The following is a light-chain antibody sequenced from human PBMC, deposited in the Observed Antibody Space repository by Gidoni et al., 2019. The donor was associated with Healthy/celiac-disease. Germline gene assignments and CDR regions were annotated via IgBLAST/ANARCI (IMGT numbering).Light chain of an antibody. CDR2: DAS. J-gene: IGKJ1*01. V-gene: IGKV3-11*01. CDR1: QSVSSY. CDR3: QQRSNWPGT. Sequence: EIVLTQSPAPLSLSPGERATLSCRASQSVSSYLAWYQKKPGQAPRLLIYDASNRATGIPARFSGSGSGTDFTLTISSLEREDFAVYYCQQRSNWPGTFGQGTKVEIK.